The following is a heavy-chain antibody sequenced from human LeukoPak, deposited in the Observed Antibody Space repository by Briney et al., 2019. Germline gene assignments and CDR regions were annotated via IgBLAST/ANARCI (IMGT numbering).Heavy chain of an antibody. CDR3: AKQGIWFGELSLDY. V-gene: IGHV3-23*01. Sequence: GGSLRLSCAASGFTFGSYAMSWVRQAPGKGLEWVSAISGSGGSTYYADSVKGRFTISRDNSKNTLYLQMNSLRAEDTAVYYFAKQGIWFGELSLDYWGQGTLVTVSS. CDR1: GFTFGSYA. CDR2: ISGSGGST. J-gene: IGHJ4*02. D-gene: IGHD3-10*01.